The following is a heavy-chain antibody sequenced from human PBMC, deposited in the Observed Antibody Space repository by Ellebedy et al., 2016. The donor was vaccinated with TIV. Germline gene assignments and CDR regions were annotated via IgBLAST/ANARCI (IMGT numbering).Heavy chain of an antibody. D-gene: IGHD4-17*01. Sequence: PGGSLRLSCAASGFTFSSYWMSWVRQAPGKELEWVANIKQDGREKYYVDSVKGRFTISRDNAKHSLYLQMNSLRAEDTAVYYCARHLPVKDGMDVWGQGTTVTVSS. V-gene: IGHV3-7*03. CDR3: ARHLPVKDGMDV. CDR2: IKQDGREK. J-gene: IGHJ6*02. CDR1: GFTFSSYW.